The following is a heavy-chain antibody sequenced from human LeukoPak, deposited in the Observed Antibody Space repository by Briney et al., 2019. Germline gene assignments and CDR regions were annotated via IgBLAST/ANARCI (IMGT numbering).Heavy chain of an antibody. Sequence: GGSLRLSCAASGFTFSSYAMSWVRQAPGKGLEWVSAISGSGGSTYYADSVKGRFTISRDNSKNTLYLQMNSLRAEDTAVYYCAKEHRAAAAPLDYYGMGVWGQGTTVTVSS. D-gene: IGHD6-13*01. CDR1: GFTFSSYA. CDR2: ISGSGGST. J-gene: IGHJ6*02. CDR3: AKEHRAAAAPLDYYGMGV. V-gene: IGHV3-23*01.